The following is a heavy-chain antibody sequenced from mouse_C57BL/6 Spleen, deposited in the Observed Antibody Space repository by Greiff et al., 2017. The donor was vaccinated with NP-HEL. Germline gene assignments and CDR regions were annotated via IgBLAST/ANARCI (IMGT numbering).Heavy chain of an antibody. Sequence: QVQLKQPGAELVKPGASVKLSCKASGYTFTSYWMHWVKQRPGRGLEWIGRIDPNSGGTKYNEKFKSKATLTVDKPSSTAYMQLSSLTSEDSAVYYCAREGLRGYFDYWGQGTTLTVSS. CDR3: AREGLRGYFDY. D-gene: IGHD1-1*01. V-gene: IGHV1-72*01. CDR1: GYTFTSYW. J-gene: IGHJ2*01. CDR2: IDPNSGGT.